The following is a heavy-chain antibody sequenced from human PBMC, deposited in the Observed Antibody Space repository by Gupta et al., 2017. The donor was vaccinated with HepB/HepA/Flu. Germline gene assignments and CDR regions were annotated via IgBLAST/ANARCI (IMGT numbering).Heavy chain of an antibody. CDR1: GFAFGSYD. CDR3: AKRKDSGSDYAAFDI. D-gene: IGHD1-26*01. J-gene: IGHJ3*02. V-gene: IGHV3-23*01. Sequence: QPGGSLRLSCAASGFAFGSYDMSWVRQAPGKGLEWVSGISGSGGTTYSADSVKGRFTISRDNSKNTLYLQMNSLRAEDTAVYYCAKRKDSGSDYAAFDIWGQGTMVTVSS. CDR2: ISGSGGTT.